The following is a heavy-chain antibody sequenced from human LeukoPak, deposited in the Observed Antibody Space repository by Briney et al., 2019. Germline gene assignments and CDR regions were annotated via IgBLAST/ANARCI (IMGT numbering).Heavy chain of an antibody. Sequence: WVRQMPGKGLEWMGIIYPGDSDTRYSPSFQGQVTISADKSISTAYLQWSSLKASDTAMYYCARRSRGYYFDYWGQGTLVTVFS. CDR2: IYPGDSDT. CDR3: ARRSRGYYFDY. D-gene: IGHD3-10*01. J-gene: IGHJ4*02. V-gene: IGHV5-51*01.